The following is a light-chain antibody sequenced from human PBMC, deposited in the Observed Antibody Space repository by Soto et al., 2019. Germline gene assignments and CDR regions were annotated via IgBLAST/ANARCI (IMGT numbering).Light chain of an antibody. J-gene: IGKJ2*01. CDR3: QQSHNTPRT. V-gene: IGKV1-39*01. CDR1: QSIGRY. CDR2: GVS. Sequence: DIQMTQSPSSLSASVGDRVTITCQASQSIGRYLNWYQQKPGKAPKLLIYGVSSLQSGVPSRFSGSGSGTDFTLTITSLQPEDFATYYCQQSHNTPRTFGQGTKVEIK.